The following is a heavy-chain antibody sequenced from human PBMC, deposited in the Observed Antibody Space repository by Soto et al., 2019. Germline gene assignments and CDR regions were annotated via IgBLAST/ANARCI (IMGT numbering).Heavy chain of an antibody. D-gene: IGHD2-2*01. CDR1: GCSISSSSYY. V-gene: IGHV4-39*01. J-gene: IGHJ3*02. CDR3: AVVPAAIDAFDI. CDR2: IYYSGST. Sequence: PSETLSLTCTFSGCSISSSSYYWGWIRQPPGKGLEWIGSIYYSGSTYYNPSLKSRVTISVDTSKNQFSLKLSSVTAADTAVYYCAVVPAAIDAFDIWGQGTMVTVSS.